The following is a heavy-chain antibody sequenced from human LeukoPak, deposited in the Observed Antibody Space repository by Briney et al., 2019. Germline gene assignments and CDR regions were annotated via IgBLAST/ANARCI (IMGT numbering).Heavy chain of an antibody. V-gene: IGHV4-34*01. CDR1: GGSFSGYY. CDR3: ARRPSGGTNWFDP. Sequence: SETLSLTCAVYGGSFSGYYWSWIRQPPGKGLEWIGEINHSGSTNYNPSLKSRVTISVDMSKNQFSLNLSSVTAADTAVYYCARRPSGGTNWFDPWGQGSLVTVSS. CDR2: INHSGST. D-gene: IGHD1-26*01. J-gene: IGHJ5*02.